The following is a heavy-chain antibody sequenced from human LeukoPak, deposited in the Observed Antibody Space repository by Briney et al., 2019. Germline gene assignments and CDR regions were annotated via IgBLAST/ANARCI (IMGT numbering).Heavy chain of an antibody. V-gene: IGHV4-38-2*02. CDR3: ARKQPGKPINWFDP. CDR1: GYCISSGYF. CDR2: IYHSGGT. J-gene: IGHJ5*02. Sequence: SETLSLTCTVSGYCISSGYFWGWIRQPPGKGLEWIGSIYHSGGTYYNPSLKSRVSISVDTSKNQLSLKLSSVTAADTAVYYCARKQPGKPINWFDPWGQGTLVTVSS. D-gene: IGHD1-14*01.